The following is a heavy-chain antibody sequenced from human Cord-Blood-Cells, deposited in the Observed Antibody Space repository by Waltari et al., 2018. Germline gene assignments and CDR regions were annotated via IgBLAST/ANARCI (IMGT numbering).Heavy chain of an antibody. V-gene: IGHV4-30-4*08. CDR3: ARVGSLGYCSSTSCPPRGAFDI. D-gene: IGHD2-2*01. Sequence: QVQLQESGPGLVKPSQTLSLTCTVSGGSISSGDYYWSWIRQPPGKGLEWIGYIYYSGTTYDNPSLKSRVTISVYTSKNQFSLKLSSVTAADTAVYYCARVGSLGYCSSTSCPPRGAFDIWGQGTMVTVSS. CDR2: IYYSGTT. J-gene: IGHJ3*02. CDR1: GGSISSGDYY.